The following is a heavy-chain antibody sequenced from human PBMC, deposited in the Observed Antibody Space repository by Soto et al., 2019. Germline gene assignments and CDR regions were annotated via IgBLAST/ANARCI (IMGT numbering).Heavy chain of an antibody. Sequence: SETLSLTCAVYGGSFSGYYWSWIRQPPGKGLEWIGEINHSGSTNYNPSLKSRGTISVDTSKNQFSLKLSSVTAADTAVYYCARGRIVATINNWFDPWGQGTLVTVSS. CDR2: INHSGST. CDR3: ARGRIVATINNWFDP. D-gene: IGHD5-12*01. V-gene: IGHV4-34*01. J-gene: IGHJ5*02. CDR1: GGSFSGYY.